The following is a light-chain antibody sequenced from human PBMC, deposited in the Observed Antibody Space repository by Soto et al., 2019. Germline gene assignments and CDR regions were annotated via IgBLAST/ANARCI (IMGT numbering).Light chain of an antibody. Sequence: QSVLTQPPSASGSPGQSVTISCTGTSSDVGGYNYVSWYQQHPGKAPKLMIYEVSKRPSGVPDRFSGSKSGNTASLTVSGLQAEDEADYYCSSYARNNNPAVFGSGTRVTGL. CDR2: EVS. CDR3: SSYARNNNPAV. CDR1: SSDVGGYNY. J-gene: IGLJ1*01. V-gene: IGLV2-8*01.